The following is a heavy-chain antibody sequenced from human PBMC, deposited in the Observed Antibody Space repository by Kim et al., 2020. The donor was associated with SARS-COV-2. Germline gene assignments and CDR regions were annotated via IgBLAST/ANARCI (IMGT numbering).Heavy chain of an antibody. J-gene: IGHJ2*01. V-gene: IGHV3-23*01. CDR3: AKAMTTVTDWYFDL. D-gene: IGHD4-17*01. Sequence: ADSGKGRFTISRDNSKNTLYLQMNSLRAEDTAVYYCAKAMTTVTDWYFDLWGRGTLVTVSS.